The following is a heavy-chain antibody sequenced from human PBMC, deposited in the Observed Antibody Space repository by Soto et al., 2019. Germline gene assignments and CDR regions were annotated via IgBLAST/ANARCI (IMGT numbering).Heavy chain of an antibody. V-gene: IGHV3-9*01. CDR3: AKSVSGWSPLIDY. J-gene: IGHJ4*02. CDR2: ISWNSGSI. Sequence: DVQLVESGGGLVQPGRSLRLSCAASGFTFDDYAMHWVRQAPGKGLEWVSGISWNSGSIGYADSVKGRFTISRDNAKNSLYLQMNSLRAEDTALYYCAKSVSGWSPLIDYWGQGTLVTVSS. CDR1: GFTFDDYA. D-gene: IGHD6-19*01.